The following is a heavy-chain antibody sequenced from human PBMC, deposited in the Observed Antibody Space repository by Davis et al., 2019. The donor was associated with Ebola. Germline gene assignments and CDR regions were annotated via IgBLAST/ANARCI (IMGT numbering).Heavy chain of an antibody. CDR2: ISDYNIKT. D-gene: IGHD2-15*01. CDR3: ALPSGSYCSGGSCYSRPDDY. J-gene: IGHJ4*02. V-gene: IGHV1-18*04. CDR1: GYTFSSFG. Sequence: AASVKVSCKASGYTFSSFGISWVRQAPGQGLEWMGWISDYNIKTNYAQKFQGRVTMTRDTSISTAYMELGRLRSDDTAVYYCALPSGSYCSGGSCYSRPDDYWGQGTLVTVSS.